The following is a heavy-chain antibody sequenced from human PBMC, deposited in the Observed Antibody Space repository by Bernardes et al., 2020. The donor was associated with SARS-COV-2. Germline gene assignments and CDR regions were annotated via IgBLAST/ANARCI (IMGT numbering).Heavy chain of an antibody. CDR3: AKDYAVGGYSKWYFVP. V-gene: IGHV3-23*01. J-gene: IGHJ2*01. CDR2: IINIGTRT. CDR1: TLSFSKSC. Sequence: SLSLACAPSTLSFSKSCIRCVRHAPGSLMEWDSLIINIGTRTFYADSVKGRFTISRDTSKNTIYLQMNRLRAEDTGVYYCAKDYAVGGYSKWYFVPWGRGTLVTVSS. D-gene: IGHD6-19*01.